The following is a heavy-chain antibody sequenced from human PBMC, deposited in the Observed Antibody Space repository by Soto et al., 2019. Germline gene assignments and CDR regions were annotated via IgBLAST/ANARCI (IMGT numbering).Heavy chain of an antibody. D-gene: IGHD4-17*01. V-gene: IGHV3-30*04. Sequence: QVQLVESGGGVVQPGRSLRLSCAASGFSFSSYAMHWVRQAPGKGLEWVAVISFDGSKTYYADSVKGRFTFSRDNPKNTLFLQINSLRAEDTAVYFCARGRSTTVLTPGSLYFDYSGQGTLVIVSS. CDR1: GFSFSSYA. J-gene: IGHJ4*02. CDR2: ISFDGSKT. CDR3: ARGRSTTVLTPGSLYFDY.